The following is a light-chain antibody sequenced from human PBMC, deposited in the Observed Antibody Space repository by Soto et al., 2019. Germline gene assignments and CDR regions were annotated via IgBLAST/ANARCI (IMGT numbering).Light chain of an antibody. J-gene: IGLJ1*01. CDR3: SSYAGSKNYV. Sequence: QSPLTQPPSASGSPGQSVTISCTGTSSDVGGYNYVSWYQQHPGKAPKLMIYEVSKRPSGVPDRFSGSKSGNTASLTVSGLQAEDEADYYCSSYAGSKNYVFGTGTKLTVL. CDR2: EVS. CDR1: SSDVGGYNY. V-gene: IGLV2-8*01.